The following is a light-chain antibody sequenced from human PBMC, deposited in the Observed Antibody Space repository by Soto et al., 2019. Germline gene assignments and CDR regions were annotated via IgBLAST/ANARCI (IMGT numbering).Light chain of an antibody. J-gene: IGKJ2*01. Sequence: DIQMTQSPSSLSASIGDRVTITCRASQSIRTYLNWYQQKQGKAPKLLINGASTLQRGVPSRFSGSGSGAEFTRTISGLQPEDFATFYCQQSYSDPRTFGQGTTLDLK. V-gene: IGKV1-39*01. CDR1: QSIRTY. CDR3: QQSYSDPRT. CDR2: GAS.